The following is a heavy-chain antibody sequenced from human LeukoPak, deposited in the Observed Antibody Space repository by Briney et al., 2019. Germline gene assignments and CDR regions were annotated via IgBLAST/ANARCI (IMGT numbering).Heavy chain of an antibody. CDR1: GFTFSSYS. V-gene: IGHV3-21*01. CDR3: ARDNYEALVLRYFDWSYYYYYMDV. J-gene: IGHJ6*03. D-gene: IGHD3-9*01. Sequence: GGSLRLSCAASGFTFSSYSMNWVRQAPGKGLEWVSSISSSSSYIYYADSVKGRFTISRDNAKNSLYLQMNSLRAEDAAVYYCARDNYEALVLRYFDWSYYYYYMDVWGKGTTVTVSS. CDR2: ISSSSSYI.